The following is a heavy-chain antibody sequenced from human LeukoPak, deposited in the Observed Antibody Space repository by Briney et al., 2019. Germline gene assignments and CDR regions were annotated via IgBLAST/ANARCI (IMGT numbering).Heavy chain of an antibody. Sequence: GGSLRLSCAASGFTFSSNAMSWVRQAPGKGLEWVSTINDNGGTTYYAASVRGRSTISRDNSKNTLDLQMNSLRAEDTAVYYCAKGGLRYYYGMDVWGRGTTVTVSS. CDR3: AKGGLRYYYGMDV. CDR1: GFTFSSNA. J-gene: IGHJ6*02. D-gene: IGHD2-15*01. CDR2: INDNGGTT. V-gene: IGHV3-23*01.